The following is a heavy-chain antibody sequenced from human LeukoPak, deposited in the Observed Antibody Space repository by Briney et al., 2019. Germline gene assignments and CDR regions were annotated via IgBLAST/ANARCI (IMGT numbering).Heavy chain of an antibody. CDR2: INTNGANT. CDR1: GFTFKSYA. CDR3: ARVQGDHYYYGMDV. J-gene: IGHJ6*02. V-gene: IGHV3-64*04. Sequence: GGSLRLSCSASGFTFKSYAMHWVRQAPGKGLEYVSSINTNGANTYYADSVKGRFTISRDNSRNTVYVQMNSLTPEDTAVYYCARVQGDHYYYGMDVWGQGTTVTVSS. D-gene: IGHD2-21*02.